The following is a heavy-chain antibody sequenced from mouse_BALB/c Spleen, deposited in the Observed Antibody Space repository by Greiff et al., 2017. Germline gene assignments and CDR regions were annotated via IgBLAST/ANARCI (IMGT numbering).Heavy chain of an antibody. D-gene: IGHD3-1*01. Sequence: QVQLQQSGAELMKPGASVKISCKATGYTFSSYWIEWVKQRPGHGLEWIGEILPGSGSTNYNEKFKGKATFTADTSSNTAYMQLSSLTSEDSAVYYCARQLEGGYYAMDYWGQGTSVTVSS. V-gene: IGHV1-9*01. CDR3: ARQLEGGYYAMDY. CDR2: ILPGSGST. J-gene: IGHJ4*01. CDR1: GYTFSSYW.